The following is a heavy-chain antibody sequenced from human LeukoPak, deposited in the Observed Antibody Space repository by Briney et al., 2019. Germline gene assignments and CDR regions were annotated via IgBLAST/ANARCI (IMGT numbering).Heavy chain of an antibody. CDR3: ARVGYGSYYYYYYMDV. CDR1: GGSISSSSYY. V-gene: IGHV4-39*07. Sequence: SETLSLTCTVSGGSISSSSYYWSWIRQPPGKGLEWIGEINHSGSTNYNPSLKSRVTISVDTSKNQFSLKLSSVTAADTAVYYCARVGYGSYYYYYYMDVWGKGTAVTVSS. J-gene: IGHJ6*03. CDR2: INHSGST. D-gene: IGHD5-18*01.